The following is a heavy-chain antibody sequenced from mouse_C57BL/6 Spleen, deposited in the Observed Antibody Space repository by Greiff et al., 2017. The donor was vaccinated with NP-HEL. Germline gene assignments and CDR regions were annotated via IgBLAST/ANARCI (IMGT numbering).Heavy chain of an antibody. CDR1: GYSITSGYY. CDR2: ISYDGSN. J-gene: IGHJ4*01. V-gene: IGHV3-6*01. CDR3: ARDQSYDGYYGDY. Sequence: VQLKESGPGLVKPSQSLSLTCSVTGYSITSGYYWNWIRQFPGNKLEWMGYISYDGSNNYNPSLKNRISITRDTSKNQFFLKLNSVTTEDTATYYCARDQSYDGYYGDYWGQGTSVTVSS. D-gene: IGHD2-3*01.